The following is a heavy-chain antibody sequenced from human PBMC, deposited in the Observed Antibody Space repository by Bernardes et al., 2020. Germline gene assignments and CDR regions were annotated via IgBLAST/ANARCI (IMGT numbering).Heavy chain of an antibody. V-gene: IGHV3-48*02. Sequence: GGSLRLSCAASGFTFSSYSMNWVRQAPGKGLEWVSYISGSSSTIYYADSVKGRFTISRDNAKNSLYLQMNSLRDEDTAVYYCAREYSSGYYLSWFEYWGQGTLVTVSS. CDR2: ISGSSSTI. D-gene: IGHD3-22*01. CDR3: AREYSSGYYLSWFEY. J-gene: IGHJ5*01. CDR1: GFTFSSYS.